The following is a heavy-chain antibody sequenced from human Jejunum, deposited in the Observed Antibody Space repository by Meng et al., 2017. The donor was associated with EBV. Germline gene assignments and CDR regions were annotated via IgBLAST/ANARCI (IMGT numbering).Heavy chain of an antibody. D-gene: IGHD3-10*01. V-gene: IGHV4-34*01. Sequence: QLAARPLHPAAPLPPTRPVYGGSFSDSHCTWIRHPPVKGLEWIGEINHGGGAIYNPSLKSRVTISVDTSKNQFSLKLSSVTAADTAVYYCARLGGYASGTYYPIDPWGQGTLVTVSS. CDR1: GGSFSDSH. CDR3: ARLGGYASGTYYPIDP. CDR2: INHGGGA. J-gene: IGHJ5*02.